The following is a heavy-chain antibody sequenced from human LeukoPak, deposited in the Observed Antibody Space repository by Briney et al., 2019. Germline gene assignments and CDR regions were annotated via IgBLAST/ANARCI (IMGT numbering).Heavy chain of an antibody. CDR1: GYSFTSYW. CDR2: IYPGDSDT. CDR3: ARTYCSSTSCYTDYGMDV. V-gene: IGHV5-51*01. J-gene: IGHJ6*02. Sequence: GESLKISCKGSGYSFTSYWIGWVRQMPGKGLEWMGIIYPGDSDTRYSPSFQGQVTISADKSISTAYLQWSSLKASDTAMYYCARTYCSSTSCYTDYGMDVWGQGTTVTVSS. D-gene: IGHD2-2*02.